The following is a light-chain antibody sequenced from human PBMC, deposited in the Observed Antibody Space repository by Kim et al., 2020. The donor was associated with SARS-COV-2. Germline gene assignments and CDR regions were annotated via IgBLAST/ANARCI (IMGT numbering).Light chain of an antibody. CDR3: QQYGRSSYT. V-gene: IGKV3-20*01. J-gene: IGKJ2*01. CDR1: QSVSSTF. Sequence: LSPGDSATLSCRASQSVSSTFFAWYQQKPGQAPRLLIYGASSRATGIPDRFSGSGSGTDFTLTITRLEAEDFAVYYCQQYGRSSYTFGQGTKLEI. CDR2: GAS.